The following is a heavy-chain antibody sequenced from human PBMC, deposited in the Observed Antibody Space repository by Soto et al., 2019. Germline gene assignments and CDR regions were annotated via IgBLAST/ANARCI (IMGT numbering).Heavy chain of an antibody. CDR1: GGSISSYY. CDR3: ARGRYDFWSGYYHDY. CDR2: IYYSGST. D-gene: IGHD3-3*01. V-gene: IGHV4-59*01. J-gene: IGHJ4*02. Sequence: PSETLSLTCTVSGGSISSYYWSWIRQPPGKGLEWIGYIYYSGSTNYNPPLKSRVTISVDTSKNQFSLKLSSVTAADTAVYYCARGRYDFWSGYYHDYWGQGTLVTVSS.